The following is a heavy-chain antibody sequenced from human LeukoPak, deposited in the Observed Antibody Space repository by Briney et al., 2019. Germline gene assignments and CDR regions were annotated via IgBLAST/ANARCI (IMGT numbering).Heavy chain of an antibody. CDR2: ISYDGSNK. CDR1: GFTFSSYA. Sequence: GGSLRLSCAASGFTFSSYAMHWVRQAPGKGLERVAVISYDGSNKYYADSVKGRFTISRDNSKNTLYLQMNSLRAEDTAVYYCARGVRGYSYGIDHWGQGTLVTVSS. V-gene: IGHV3-30-3*01. J-gene: IGHJ5*02. CDR3: ARGVRGYSYGIDH. D-gene: IGHD5-18*01.